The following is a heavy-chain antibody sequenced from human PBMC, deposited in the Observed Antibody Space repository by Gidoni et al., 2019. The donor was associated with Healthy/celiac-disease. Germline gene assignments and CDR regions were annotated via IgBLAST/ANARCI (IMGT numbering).Heavy chain of an antibody. D-gene: IGHD3-16*01. V-gene: IGHV2-5*02. CDR2: IYWDDDK. CDR1: GFSLSTSGVG. CDR3: AHRGFRTQASGGIDY. Sequence: QITLKESGPTLVKPTQTLTLTCTFSGFSLSTSGVGVGWIRQPPGKALEWLALIYWDDDKRYSPSLKSRLTITKDTSKNQVVLTMTNMDPVDTATYYCAHRGFRTQASGGIDYWGQGTLVTVSS. J-gene: IGHJ4*02.